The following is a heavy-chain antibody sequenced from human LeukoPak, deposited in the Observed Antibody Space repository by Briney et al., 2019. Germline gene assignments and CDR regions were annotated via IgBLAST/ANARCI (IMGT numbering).Heavy chain of an antibody. J-gene: IGHJ4*02. Sequence: KSSGTLSLTCTVSGGSVSSGSYYWSWIRQPPGKGLEWIGYIYYSGSTNYNPSLKSRVTISVDTSKNQFSLKLSSVTAADTAVYYCARESSGHIAVAGKRGNYFDYWGQGTLVTVSS. CDR1: GGSVSSGSYY. CDR2: IYYSGST. V-gene: IGHV4-61*01. CDR3: ARESSGHIAVAGKRGNYFDY. D-gene: IGHD6-19*01.